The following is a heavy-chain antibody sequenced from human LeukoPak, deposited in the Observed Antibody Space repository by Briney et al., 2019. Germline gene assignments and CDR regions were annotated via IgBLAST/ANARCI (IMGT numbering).Heavy chain of an antibody. CDR2: ISSSSSYI. D-gene: IGHD3-22*01. V-gene: IGHV3-21*01. CDR1: GFTFSSYS. CDR3: AKEGGYDSSGYYLDAFDI. J-gene: IGHJ3*02. Sequence: GGSLRLSCAASGFTFSSYSMNWVRQAPGKGLEWVSSISSSSSYIYYADSVKGRFTISRDNAKNSLYLQMNSLRAEDTAVYYCAKEGGYDSSGYYLDAFDIWGQGTMVTVSS.